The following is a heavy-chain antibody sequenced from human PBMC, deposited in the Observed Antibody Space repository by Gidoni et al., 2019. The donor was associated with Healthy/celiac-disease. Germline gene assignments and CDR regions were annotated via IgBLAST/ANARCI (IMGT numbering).Heavy chain of an antibody. V-gene: IGHV1-2*02. CDR3: ARDLEELQQWLEPGFDY. CDR1: GYTFTGYY. CDR2: IKPNSGGT. Sequence: QVQMVQSGAEVKKPGASVKVSCKASGYTFTGYYMHRVRQATGQGLEWMGWIKPNSGGTNYAQKFQGRVTMTRDTSISTAYMELSRLRSDDTAVYYCARDLEELQQWLEPGFDYWGQGTLVTVSS. J-gene: IGHJ4*02. D-gene: IGHD6-19*01.